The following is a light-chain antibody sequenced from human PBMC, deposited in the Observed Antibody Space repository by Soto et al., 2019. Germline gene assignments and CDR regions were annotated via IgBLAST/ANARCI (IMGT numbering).Light chain of an antibody. CDR3: QKYNSAPLT. CDR2: AAS. CDR1: QGIGVY. Sequence: DLQMTQSPSSLSASLGDRVTITCRASQGIGVYLAWFQQQPGKVPKLLIYAASALQSGVPSRFSGSGSGTDFTLTISSLQPEDFATYYCQKYNSAPLTFGGGTKVEIK. J-gene: IGKJ4*01. V-gene: IGKV1-27*01.